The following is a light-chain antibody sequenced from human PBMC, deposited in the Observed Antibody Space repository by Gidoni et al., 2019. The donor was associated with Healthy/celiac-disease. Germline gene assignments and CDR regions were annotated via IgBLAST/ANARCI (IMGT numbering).Light chain of an antibody. CDR1: QSVTSN. J-gene: IGKJ1*01. V-gene: IGKV3-15*01. Sequence: EIVMTQSPATLSVSPGERATLSCRATQSVTSNLAWYQQKPGQAPRLLIYGASTRATGIPAMISGRGSGTEFTLTISSLQSEDFAVYYYQQYNNWPGTFGQGTKVEIK. CDR2: GAS. CDR3: QQYNNWPGT.